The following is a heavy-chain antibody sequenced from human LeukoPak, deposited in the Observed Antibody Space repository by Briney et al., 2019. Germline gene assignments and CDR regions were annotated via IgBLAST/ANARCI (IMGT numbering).Heavy chain of an antibody. J-gene: IGHJ6*02. CDR1: GFTVSSSY. V-gene: IGHV3-53*01. Sequence: GGSLRLSCAASGFTVSSSYMSWVRQAPGKGLEWVSVIYSGGSTYYADSVKGRFTISRDNSKNTLYLQMNSLRAEDTAVYYCARDSGRYYYGMDVWGQGTTVTVSS. CDR3: ARDSGRYYYGMDV. CDR2: IYSGGST.